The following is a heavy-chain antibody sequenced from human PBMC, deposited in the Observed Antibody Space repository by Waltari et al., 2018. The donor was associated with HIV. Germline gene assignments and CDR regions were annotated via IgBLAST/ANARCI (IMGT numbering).Heavy chain of an antibody. J-gene: IGHJ4*02. CDR3: ARDSSPILAAIDY. CDR1: GGSINSSRCY. V-gene: IGHV4-39*07. CDR2: IYYSGST. D-gene: IGHD6-19*01. Sequence: QLQLQESGPGLVKPSETLSLTRTVSGGSINSSRCYWGWPSQPPGKGRVWIGSIYYSGSTYYKPSLKSRVTISVDTSKNQFSLKLSSVTAAYTAVYYCARDSSPILAAIDYWGQGTLVTVSS.